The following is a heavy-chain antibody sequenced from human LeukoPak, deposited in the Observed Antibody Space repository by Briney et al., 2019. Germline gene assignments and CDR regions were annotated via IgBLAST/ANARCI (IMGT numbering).Heavy chain of an antibody. CDR1: GGSISSYY. D-gene: IGHD3-10*01. Sequence: PSETLSLTCTVSGGSISSYYWSWIRQPPGKGLEWIGYIYYRGSTNYNPSLKSRVTISVDTSKNQFSLKLSSVTAADTAVYYCAREENGSGSYYNLHAFDIWGQGTMVTVSS. J-gene: IGHJ3*02. V-gene: IGHV4-59*01. CDR2: IYYRGST. CDR3: AREENGSGSYYNLHAFDI.